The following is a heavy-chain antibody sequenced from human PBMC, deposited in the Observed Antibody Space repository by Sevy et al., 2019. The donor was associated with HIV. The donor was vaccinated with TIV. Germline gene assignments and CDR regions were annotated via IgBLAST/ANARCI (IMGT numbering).Heavy chain of an antibody. Sequence: ASVKVSCKASGYTFSIYDLIWVRQAPGQGLEWMGWMTPYSGDTTCAQKFQGRVTMTTDTSTRTAYMELSSLTSDDAGVYYCARGPFPAPNNGMYSFDSWAQGTLVTVSS. J-gene: IGHJ4*02. V-gene: IGHV1-18*01. D-gene: IGHD1-26*01. CDR3: ARGPFPAPNNGMYSFDS. CDR1: GYTFSIYD. CDR2: MTPYSGDT.